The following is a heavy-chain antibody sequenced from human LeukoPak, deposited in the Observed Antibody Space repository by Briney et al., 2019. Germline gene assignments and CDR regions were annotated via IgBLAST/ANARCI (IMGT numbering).Heavy chain of an antibody. Sequence: ASAKVSCKASGYTFTGYYMHWVRQAPGQGLEWMGWINPNSGGTTYAQKFQGRVTMTRDTSISTAYMELSRLRSDDTAVYYCARDRYYYDSSGYPHYYYYYYMDVWGKGTTVTVSS. V-gene: IGHV1-2*02. J-gene: IGHJ6*03. CDR1: GYTFTGYY. D-gene: IGHD3-22*01. CDR3: ARDRYYYDSSGYPHYYYYYYMDV. CDR2: INPNSGGT.